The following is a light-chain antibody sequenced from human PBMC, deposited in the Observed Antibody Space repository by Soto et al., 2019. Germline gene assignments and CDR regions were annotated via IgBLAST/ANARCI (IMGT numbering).Light chain of an antibody. CDR3: GTWDNSLSAGVV. CDR2: DNN. Sequence: QSVLTQPPSVSAAPGQKVTISCSGSSSNIGNNYVFWYQQLPGTATKLLIDDNNKRPSGIPDRFSGSKSGTSATLGITGLQTGYEADYYCGTWDNSLSAGVVFGGGTQLTVL. J-gene: IGLJ7*01. V-gene: IGLV1-51*01. CDR1: SSNIGNNY.